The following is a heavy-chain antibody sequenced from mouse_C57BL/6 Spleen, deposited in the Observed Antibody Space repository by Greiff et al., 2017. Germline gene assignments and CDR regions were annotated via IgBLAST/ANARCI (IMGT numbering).Heavy chain of an antibody. Sequence: QVQLKQSGAELVRPGSSVKLSCKASGYTFTSYWMHWVKQRPIQGLEWIGNIDPSDSETHYNQKFKDKATLTVDKSSSTAYMQLSSLTSEDSAVYYCARDYSNYYYAMDYWGQGTSVTVSS. J-gene: IGHJ4*01. CDR1: GYTFTSYW. CDR3: ARDYSNYYYAMDY. CDR2: IDPSDSET. V-gene: IGHV1-52*01. D-gene: IGHD2-5*01.